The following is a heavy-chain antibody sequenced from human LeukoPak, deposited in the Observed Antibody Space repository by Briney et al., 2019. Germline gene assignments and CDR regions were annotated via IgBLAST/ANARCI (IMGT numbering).Heavy chain of an antibody. Sequence: GGSLTLSCAASGFAFTNYHMRWVRQAPGKGLEGVSEISGSGGRTYYTDSVRGRFTISRDNSKNTLYLQMNSLRVEDTAVYYCTKGDGSSGWSVWGQGTLVTVSS. CDR3: TKGDGSSGWSV. V-gene: IGHV3-23*01. D-gene: IGHD6-19*01. CDR1: GFAFTNYH. CDR2: ISGSGGRT. J-gene: IGHJ4*02.